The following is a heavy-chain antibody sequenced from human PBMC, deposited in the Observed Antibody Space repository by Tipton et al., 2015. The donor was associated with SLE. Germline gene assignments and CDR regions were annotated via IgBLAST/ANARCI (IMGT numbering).Heavy chain of an antibody. CDR3: ARLRRGGFGP. Sequence: TLSLTCAVYGGSFSGYYWSWIRQPPGKGLEWIGEINHSGSTNYNPSLKSRVTISVDTSKNQFSLKLSSVTAADTAVYYCARLRRGGFGPWGQGPLVTVSS. J-gene: IGHJ5*02. V-gene: IGHV4-34*01. CDR1: GGSFSGYY. CDR2: INHSGST.